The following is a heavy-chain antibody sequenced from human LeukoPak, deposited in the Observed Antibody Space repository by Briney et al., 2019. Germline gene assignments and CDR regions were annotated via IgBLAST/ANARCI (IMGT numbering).Heavy chain of an antibody. Sequence: WASVKVSCKASGYTFTGYHIHWVRQAPGQGLEWMGRINPYSGDTNFAQKFQGRVTMTRDTSITTAYMDLSSLTPDGTAVYFCARDQGSLTRSWYTGYWGQGTQVTVSS. D-gene: IGHD6-13*01. CDR3: ARDQGSLTRSWYTGY. J-gene: IGHJ4*02. V-gene: IGHV1-2*06. CDR2: INPYSGDT. CDR1: GYTFTGYH.